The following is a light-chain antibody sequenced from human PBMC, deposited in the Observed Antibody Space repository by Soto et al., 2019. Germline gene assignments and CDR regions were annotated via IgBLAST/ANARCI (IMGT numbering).Light chain of an antibody. CDR1: QGISSY. V-gene: IGKV1-9*01. J-gene: IGKJ5*01. CDR3: QQLNAYPLT. CDR2: GAS. Sequence: DIQLTQSPSFLSASVGDRVTITCRASQGISSYLAWFQQKSGRAPKLLIYGASTLQSGVPARFSGSGSGTDFTLTISNLQPEDFATYYCQQLNAYPLTFGQGTRLEIK.